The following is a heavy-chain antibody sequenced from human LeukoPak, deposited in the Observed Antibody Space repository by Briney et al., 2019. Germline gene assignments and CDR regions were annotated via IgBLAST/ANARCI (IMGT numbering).Heavy chain of an antibody. J-gene: IGHJ4*02. CDR2: ISAYNGNT. CDR1: GYTFTSYG. CDR3: ARDPLMITFRVVYFDY. Sequence: ASVKVSCKASGYTFTSYGISWVRQAPGQGLEWMGWISAYNGNTNYAQKLQGRVTMTTDTSTSTAYMELRSLRSDDTAVYYCARDPLMITFRVVYFDYWGQGTLVTVSS. D-gene: IGHD3-16*01. V-gene: IGHV1-18*01.